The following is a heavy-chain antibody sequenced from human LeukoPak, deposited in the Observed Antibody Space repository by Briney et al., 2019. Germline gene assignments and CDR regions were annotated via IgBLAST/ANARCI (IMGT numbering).Heavy chain of an antibody. V-gene: IGHV4-39*01. Sequence: KSSETLSLTCTVSGASFSSSTYYLGWIRQPPGKGLEWIGSIYYSGSTYYNPSLKSRVTMSVDTSKNQFSTKLSSVTAADPAVYYCARHAGGIAAAGTRPFDYWGQGTLVTVSS. D-gene: IGHD6-13*01. J-gene: IGHJ4*02. CDR1: GASFSSSTYY. CDR3: ARHAGGIAAAGTRPFDY. CDR2: IYYSGST.